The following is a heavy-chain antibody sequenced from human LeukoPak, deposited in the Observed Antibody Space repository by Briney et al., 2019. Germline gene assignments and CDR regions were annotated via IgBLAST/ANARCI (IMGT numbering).Heavy chain of an antibody. J-gene: IGHJ5*02. CDR1: GFTFSSYG. V-gene: IGHV3-30*03. Sequence: PGGSLRLSCAASGFTFSSYGMHWVRQAPGKGLEWVAVISYDGRNKYYADSVKGRFTISRDNSKNTLYLQMNSLRAEDTAVYYCAPYYYGSGDNWFDPWGQGTLVTVSS. D-gene: IGHD3-10*01. CDR2: ISYDGRNK. CDR3: APYYYGSGDNWFDP.